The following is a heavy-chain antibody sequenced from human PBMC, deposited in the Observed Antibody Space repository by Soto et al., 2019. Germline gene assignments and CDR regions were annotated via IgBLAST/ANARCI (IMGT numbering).Heavy chain of an antibody. J-gene: IGHJ5*02. D-gene: IGHD1-26*01. CDR2: IYYGGTT. CDR1: DHSISSRYY. Sequence: SETLSLTCTVSDHSISSRYYWGWIRQPPGKGLEWIGSIYYGGTTYYNPSLKSRVTISMDTSKSQFSLRLSSVTAADTAVYYCARDGSVGAGWFDPWGQGTLVTVSS. CDR3: ARDGSVGAGWFDP. V-gene: IGHV4-38-2*02.